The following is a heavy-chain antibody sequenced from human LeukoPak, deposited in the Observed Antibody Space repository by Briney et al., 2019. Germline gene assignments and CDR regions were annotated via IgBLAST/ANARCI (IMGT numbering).Heavy chain of an antibody. V-gene: IGHV3-53*01. CDR1: EFTVDNNY. CDR3: ARDVSYNSLDY. Sequence: PGGSLRLSCAASEFTVDNNYMSWVRQAPGRGLEWVSMIYSGGNTYYTDSVKGRFTISRDNSRNTLYLQMNSLRVDDTAVYYCARDVSYNSLDYWGQGTLVTVSS. J-gene: IGHJ4*02. D-gene: IGHD6-13*01. CDR2: IYSGGNT.